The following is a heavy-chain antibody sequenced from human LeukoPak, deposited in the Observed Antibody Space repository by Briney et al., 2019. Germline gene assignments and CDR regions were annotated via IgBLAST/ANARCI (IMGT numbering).Heavy chain of an antibody. V-gene: IGHV4-30-2*02. J-gene: IGHJ5*02. CDR1: GGSISSGGDS. CDR2: IYHSGST. D-gene: IGHD1-26*01. CDR3: ASSHQYSGYWFDP. Sequence: SETLSLTCAVSGGSISSGGDSWSWIRQPPGKGLEWIGYIYHSGSTYYNPSLKSRVTISVDRSKNQFSLKLSSMTAADTAVYYCASSHQYSGYWFDPWGQGTLVTVSS.